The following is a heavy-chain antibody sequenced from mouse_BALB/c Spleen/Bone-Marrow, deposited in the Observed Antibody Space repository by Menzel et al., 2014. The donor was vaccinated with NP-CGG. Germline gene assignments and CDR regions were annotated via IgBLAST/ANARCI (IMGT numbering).Heavy chain of an antibody. CDR2: ISSGGSYT. CDR1: GFTFSTYA. V-gene: IGHV5-9-4*01. D-gene: IGHD1-1*01. Sequence: EVQGVEPGGVLVKPGGSLKLSCAASGFTFSTYAMSWVRQSPEKRLEWVAEISSGGSYTYYPDTVTGRFTISRDNAKNALYLEMSSLRSEDTAMYYCARDGYGSSDWGQGTLVTVSA. CDR3: ARDGYGSSD. J-gene: IGHJ3*01.